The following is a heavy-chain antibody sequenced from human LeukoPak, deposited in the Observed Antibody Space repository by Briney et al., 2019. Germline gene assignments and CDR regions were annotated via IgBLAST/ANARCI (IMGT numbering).Heavy chain of an antibody. Sequence: PSETLSLTCTVSGGSISSYYWSWLRQPPGKGLEWIGYIYYSGSTNYNPSLKSRVTISVDTSKNQFSLKLSSVTAADTAVYYCASGAAAGKYFDYWGQGTLVTVSS. CDR2: IYYSGST. D-gene: IGHD6-13*01. CDR1: GGSISSYY. J-gene: IGHJ4*02. V-gene: IGHV4-59*01. CDR3: ASGAAAGKYFDY.